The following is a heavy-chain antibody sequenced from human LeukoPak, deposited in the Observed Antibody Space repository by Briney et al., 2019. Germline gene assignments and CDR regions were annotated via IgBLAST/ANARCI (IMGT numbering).Heavy chain of an antibody. V-gene: IGHV4-34*01. CDR1: GGSFSGYY. J-gene: IGHJ5*02. Sequence: SETLSLTCAVYGGSFSGYYWSWIRQPPGKGLEWIGEINHSGSTNYNPSLKSRVTISVDKSKNQFSLKLSSVTAADTAVYYCASSGYSSGWYGDWFDPWGQGTLVTVSS. CDR3: ASSGYSSGWYGDWFDP. D-gene: IGHD6-19*01. CDR2: INHSGST.